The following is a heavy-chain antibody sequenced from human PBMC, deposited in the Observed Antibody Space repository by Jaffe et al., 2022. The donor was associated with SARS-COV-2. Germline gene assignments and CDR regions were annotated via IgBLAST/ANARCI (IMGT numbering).Heavy chain of an antibody. D-gene: IGHD1-26*01. V-gene: IGHV4-39*01. CDR3: ARHDNHEWELLSPFDY. Sequence: QLQLQESGPGLVKPSETLSLTCTVSGGSISSSSYYWGWIRQPPGKGLEWIGSIYYSGSTYYNPSLKSRVTISVDTSKNQFSLKLSSVTAADTAVYYCARHDNHEWELLSPFDYWGQGTLVTVSS. CDR1: GGSISSSSYY. CDR2: IYYSGST. J-gene: IGHJ4*02.